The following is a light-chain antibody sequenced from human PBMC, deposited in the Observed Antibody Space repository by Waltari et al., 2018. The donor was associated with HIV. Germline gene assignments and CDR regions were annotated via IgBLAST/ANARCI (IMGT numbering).Light chain of an antibody. CDR3: SSYTGTGTWV. Sequence: QSALTQPASVSGSPGQSIAISCTGTKNYAGGYNYVPWSQQHPGNTPNLCIYDVTNRPSTVSDRFSGSKSGNTASLTISGLQAEDEADYYCSSYTGTGTWVFGGGTKVTVL. CDR2: DVT. CDR1: KNYAGGYNY. V-gene: IGLV2-14*03. J-gene: IGLJ3*02.